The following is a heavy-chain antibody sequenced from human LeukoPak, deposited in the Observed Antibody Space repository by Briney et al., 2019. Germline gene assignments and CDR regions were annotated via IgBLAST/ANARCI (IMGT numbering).Heavy chain of an antibody. V-gene: IGHV3-74*01. CDR3: ARDCGSTGCDY. CDR2: ISNDGSTT. CDR1: GFTFSDYW. J-gene: IGHJ4*02. D-gene: IGHD2-2*01. Sequence: PGWSLRLSCAASGFTFSDYWMHWVRQAPGKGLVWVSRISNDGSTTTYADSVRGRFTISRDNAKNTLYLQMNSLRAEDTAVYYCARDCGSTGCDYWGQGALVTVSS.